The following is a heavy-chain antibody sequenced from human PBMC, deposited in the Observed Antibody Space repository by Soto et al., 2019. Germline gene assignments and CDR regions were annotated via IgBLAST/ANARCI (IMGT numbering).Heavy chain of an antibody. Sequence: PGGSLRLSCSASGFTFSSYAMHWVRQAPGKGLEYVSAISSNGGSTYYADSVRGRFTISRDNSKNTLYLQMSSLRAEDTAVYYCVKVRQWLSVRSWFDPWGQGTLVTVSS. V-gene: IGHV3-64D*08. J-gene: IGHJ5*02. D-gene: IGHD6-19*01. CDR3: VKVRQWLSVRSWFDP. CDR1: GFTFSSYA. CDR2: ISSNGGST.